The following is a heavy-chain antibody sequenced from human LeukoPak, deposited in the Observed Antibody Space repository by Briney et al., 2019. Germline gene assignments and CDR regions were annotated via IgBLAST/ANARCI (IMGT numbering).Heavy chain of an antibody. CDR3: AREHSGGGNYYDSSGYYRSFDY. J-gene: IGHJ4*02. D-gene: IGHD3-22*01. Sequence: PGGSLRLSCAPSGFTFSSHSMNWVRQAPGKGLEWVSYISSSRSYIYYADSVKGRFTISRDNAKNSLYLQMSSLRVEDTAVYYCAREHSGGGNYYDSSGYYRSFDYWGQGTPVTVSS. CDR2: ISSSRSYI. CDR1: GFTFSSHS. V-gene: IGHV3-21*01.